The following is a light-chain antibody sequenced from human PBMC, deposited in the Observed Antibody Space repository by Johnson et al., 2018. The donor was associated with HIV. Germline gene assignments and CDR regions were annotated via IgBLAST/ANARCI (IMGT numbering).Light chain of an antibody. CDR1: SSNIGNNY. Sequence: QSVLTQPHSVSAAPGQKVTISCSGSSSNIGNNYVSWYQQLPGTAPKLLIYENNKRPTGITDRFSGSKSGTSATLGITGLQTGDEADYYCGTWDSSLSAPYIFGTGTKV. J-gene: IGLJ1*01. CDR3: GTWDSSLSAPYI. CDR2: ENN. V-gene: IGLV1-51*02.